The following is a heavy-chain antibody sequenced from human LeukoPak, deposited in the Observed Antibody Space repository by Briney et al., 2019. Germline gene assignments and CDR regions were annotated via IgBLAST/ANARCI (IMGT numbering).Heavy chain of an antibody. Sequence: SETLSLTCAVYGGSFSGYYWSWIRQPPGKGLEWIGEISHSGSTNYNPSLKSRVTISVDTSKNQFSLKLSSVTAADTAVYYCARGRGTPYYYYGMDVWGQGTTVTVSS. J-gene: IGHJ6*02. CDR2: ISHSGST. CDR1: GGSFSGYY. V-gene: IGHV4-34*01. CDR3: ARGRGTPYYYYGMDV.